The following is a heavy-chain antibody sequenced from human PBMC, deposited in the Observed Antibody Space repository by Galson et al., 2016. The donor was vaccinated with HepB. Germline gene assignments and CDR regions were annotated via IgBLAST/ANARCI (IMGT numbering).Heavy chain of an antibody. J-gene: IGHJ4*02. CDR3: ARAGIDGVYCSGRSCSHFDY. CDR1: GYTLTELS. Sequence: SVKVSCKVSGYTLTELSMHWVRQAPGQGLEWMGWISNSGGTKYAQKFQGWVTMTRDTSISTAYMELSRLRSDDTAVYYCARAGIDGVYCSGRSCSHFDYWGQGTLVSVSS. D-gene: IGHD2-15*01. CDR2: ISNSGGT. V-gene: IGHV1-2*04.